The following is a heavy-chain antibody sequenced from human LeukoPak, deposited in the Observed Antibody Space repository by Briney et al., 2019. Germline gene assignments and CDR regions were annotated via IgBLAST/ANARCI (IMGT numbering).Heavy chain of an antibody. CDR2: IFYSGTT. CDR1: GGSISSSGYY. J-gene: IGHJ6*03. CDR3: ARLKFYDSTGYSPGHYMDV. V-gene: IGHV4-39*01. Sequence: SETLSLTCTVSGGSISSSGYYWGWIRQPPGKGLEWIGDIFYSGTTYYNPSLRSRVTLSVDTSKKQFALKLSAVTAADTAAYYCARLKFYDSTGYSPGHYMDVWGKGTTVRVSS. D-gene: IGHD3-22*01.